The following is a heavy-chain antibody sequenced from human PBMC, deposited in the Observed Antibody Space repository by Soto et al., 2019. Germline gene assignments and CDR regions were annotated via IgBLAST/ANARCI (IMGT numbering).Heavy chain of an antibody. Sequence: EVQLVQSGAEVKKPGESLKISCKGSGYSFTSYWIGWVRQMPGKGLEWMGIIYPGDSDTRYSPSFQGQVTISADKSISTAYLQWSSLKASDTAMYYCARHHYYDSSGYYYITGAFDIWGQGTMVTVSS. CDR3: ARHHYYDSSGYYYITGAFDI. V-gene: IGHV5-51*01. J-gene: IGHJ3*02. D-gene: IGHD3-22*01. CDR1: GYSFTSYW. CDR2: IYPGDSDT.